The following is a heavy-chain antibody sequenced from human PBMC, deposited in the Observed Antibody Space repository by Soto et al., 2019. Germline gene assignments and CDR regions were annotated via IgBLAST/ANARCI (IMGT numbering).Heavy chain of an antibody. V-gene: IGHV3-53*01. CDR2: IHTVGST. CDR3: ARGLNDDS. J-gene: IGHJ4*02. D-gene: IGHD1-1*01. CDR1: GFSIGGNP. Sequence: PGGSLRLSCEVSGFSIGGNPMSWVRQAPGQGLEWVASIHTVGSTYYADSVQGRFTISRDNSKNTLFLQMNSLRVGDTAIYFCARGLNDDSWGPGTLDTVSS.